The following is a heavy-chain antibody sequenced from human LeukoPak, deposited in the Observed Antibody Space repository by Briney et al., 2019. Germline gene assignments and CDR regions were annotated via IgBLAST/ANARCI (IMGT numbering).Heavy chain of an antibody. Sequence: SSETLSLTCTVSGGSISSSSYYWGWIRQPPGKGLEWIGSIYYSGSTYDNPSLKSRVTISVDSSKNQFSLKLSSVTAADPAVYYCARDGVAGPQLYHFDYWGQGTLVTVSS. CDR1: GGSISSSSYY. J-gene: IGHJ4*02. CDR3: ARDGVAGPQLYHFDY. D-gene: IGHD6-19*01. CDR2: IYYSGST. V-gene: IGHV4-39*07.